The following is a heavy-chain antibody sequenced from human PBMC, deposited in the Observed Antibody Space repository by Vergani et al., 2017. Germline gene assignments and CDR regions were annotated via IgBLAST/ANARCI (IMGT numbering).Heavy chain of an antibody. D-gene: IGHD5-12*01. J-gene: IGHJ4*02. CDR1: GFTFSSYG. CDR3: AKTDFSGKFDY. CDR2: ISYDGSNK. V-gene: IGHV3-30*18. Sequence: QLQLVESGGGVVQPGRSLRLSCAASGFTFSSYGMHWVRQAPGKGLEWVAVISYDGSNKYYADSVKGRFTISRDNSKNTLYLQMNSLRAEDTAVYYCAKTDFSGKFDYWGQGTLVTVSS.